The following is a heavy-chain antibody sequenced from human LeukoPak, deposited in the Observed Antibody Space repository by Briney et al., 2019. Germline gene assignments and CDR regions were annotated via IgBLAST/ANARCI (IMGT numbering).Heavy chain of an antibody. D-gene: IGHD6-19*01. CDR2: IRFDGGLK. CDR1: GFTFNTFG. Sequence: GGSLRLSCAASGFTFNTFGMHWVRQAPGRGLEWVAFIRFDGGLKYYADSEKGRFTISRDNAKNTLFLQMNGLRAEDTAVYYCARVSLSSGCLSNWGQGTLVTVSS. V-gene: IGHV3-30*02. CDR3: ARVSLSSGCLSN. J-gene: IGHJ4*02.